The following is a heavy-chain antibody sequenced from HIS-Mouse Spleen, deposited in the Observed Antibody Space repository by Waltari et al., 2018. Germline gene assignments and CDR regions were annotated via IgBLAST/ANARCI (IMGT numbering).Heavy chain of an antibody. D-gene: IGHD1-26*01. V-gene: IGHV4-4*07. CDR1: GGSISSYY. CDR2: INTSGST. J-gene: IGHJ3*02. Sequence: QVQLQESGPGLVKPSETLSLTCTVSGGSISSYYWSWIRQPAGKGLEWIGRINTSGSTNYNPALKSGVTMSGDTSKNQFSLKLSSVTAADTAVYYCAREGYSGSYYAFDIWGQGTMVTVSS. CDR3: AREGYSGSYYAFDI.